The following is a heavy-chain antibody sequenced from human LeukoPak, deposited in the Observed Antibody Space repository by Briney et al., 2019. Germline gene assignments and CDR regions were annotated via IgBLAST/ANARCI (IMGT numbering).Heavy chain of an antibody. V-gene: IGHV4-39*01. CDR1: GGSISSSSYY. D-gene: IGHD3-22*01. CDR2: IYYSGST. Sequence: SETLSLTCTVSGGSISSSSYYWGWIRQPPGKGLEWIGSIYYSGSTYYRPSLKSRVTISADTSKNQFSLKLNSVTAADTAVYYCARGYYYDSSGYYPRGYFQHWGQGTLVTVSS. J-gene: IGHJ1*01. CDR3: ARGYYYDSSGYYPRGYFQH.